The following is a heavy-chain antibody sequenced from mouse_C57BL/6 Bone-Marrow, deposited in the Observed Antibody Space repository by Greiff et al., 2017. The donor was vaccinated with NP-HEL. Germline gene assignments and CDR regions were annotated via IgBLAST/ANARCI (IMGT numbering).Heavy chain of an antibody. CDR1: GYTFTSYW. Sequence: QVQLQQSGAELVMPGASVKLSCKASGYTFTSYWMHWVKQRPGQGLEWIGEIDPSDSYTNYNQKFKGKSTLTVDKSSSTAYMQLSSLTSEDSAVYYCARYGAMDYWGQGTSVTVSS. D-gene: IGHD1-1*02. V-gene: IGHV1-69*01. J-gene: IGHJ4*01. CDR2: IDPSDSYT. CDR3: ARYGAMDY.